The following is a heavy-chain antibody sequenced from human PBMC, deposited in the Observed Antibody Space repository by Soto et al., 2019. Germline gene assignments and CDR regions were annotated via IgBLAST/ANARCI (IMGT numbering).Heavy chain of an antibody. V-gene: IGHV3-23*01. CDR1: GFTFSSYA. Sequence: GGSLRLSCVASGFTFSSYALNWVRQAPGRGLEWVSSISGSGGTTYYADSVKGRVTISRDNSKNTLFLQMKSLRAEDAAIYYCAKSPKVTSTSFDXWGQGSLVTVSX. D-gene: IGHD3-22*01. CDR3: AKSPKVTSTSFDX. J-gene: IGHJ4*02. CDR2: ISGSGGTT.